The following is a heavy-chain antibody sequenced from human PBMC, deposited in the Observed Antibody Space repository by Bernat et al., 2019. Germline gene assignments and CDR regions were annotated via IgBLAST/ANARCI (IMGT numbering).Heavy chain of an antibody. CDR3: AKVQSRSGTRTYIDY. CDR1: GFTFSSYA. Sequence: EVQLLESGGGLVQPGGSLRLSCAASGFTFSSYAMSWVRQAPGKGREWVSAISGSGGSTYYADSVKGRFTVSRDNSKNTVYLQMNSLRAEDTAVYYCAKVQSRSGTRTYIDYWGQRTLVTVSS. CDR2: ISGSGGST. D-gene: IGHD1-26*01. J-gene: IGHJ4*02. V-gene: IGHV3-23*01.